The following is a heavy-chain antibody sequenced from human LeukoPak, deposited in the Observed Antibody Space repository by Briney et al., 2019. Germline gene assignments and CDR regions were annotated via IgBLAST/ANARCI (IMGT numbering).Heavy chain of an antibody. CDR3: ARSTPDYGSP. V-gene: IGHV4-30-4*01. CDR1: GGSLISVDYY. Sequence: SETLSLTCTVSGGSLISVDYYWSWIRQPPGKGLEWIGYIYYSGSTYYNPSLKSRLTISVDTSKNQFSLKLSSVTAADTAVYYYARSTPDYGSPWGQGTLVTVPS. CDR2: IYYSGST. D-gene: IGHD3-16*01. J-gene: IGHJ5*02.